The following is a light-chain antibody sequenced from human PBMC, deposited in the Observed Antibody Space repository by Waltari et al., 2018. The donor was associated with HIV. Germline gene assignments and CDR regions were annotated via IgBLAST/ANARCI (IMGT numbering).Light chain of an antibody. J-gene: IGLJ3*02. V-gene: IGLV1-44*01. CDR3: AVWDDDLNTCL. CDR1: NSNIGKMT. Sequence: QSVLTQPPSVSGTPGQRVSIDCSGSNSNIGKMTVNWFQQLPGTPPKVIIFNTSERPSGVPDRFSGSRSGTTASLVISVLQSEDESEYYCAVWDDDLNTCLFGGGTKLTVL. CDR2: NTS.